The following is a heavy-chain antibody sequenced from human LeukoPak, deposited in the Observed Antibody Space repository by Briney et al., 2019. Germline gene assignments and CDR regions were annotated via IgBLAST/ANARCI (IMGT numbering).Heavy chain of an antibody. D-gene: IGHD3-9*01. CDR2: INPSGGST. Sequence: ASVKVSCKASGYTFTSYYMHWVRQAPGQGLEWMGIINPSGGSTGYAQKFQGRVTMTRDTSTSTVYMELSSLRSEDTAVYFRARDRIRYFDWLSFPHWGQGTLVTVSS. CDR3: ARDRIRYFDWLSFPH. V-gene: IGHV1-46*01. J-gene: IGHJ4*02. CDR1: GYTFTSYY.